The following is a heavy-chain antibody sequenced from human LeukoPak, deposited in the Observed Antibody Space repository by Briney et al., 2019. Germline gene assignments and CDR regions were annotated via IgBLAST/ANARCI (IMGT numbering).Heavy chain of an antibody. Sequence: GGSLRLSCAASGFTVSSNYMSWVRQAPGKGLEWVSVIYSGGSTYYADSVKGRFTISRDNSKNTLYLQMNSLRAEDTAVYYCAKESDQQHYFDYWGQGTLVTVSS. CDR3: AKESDQQHYFDY. V-gene: IGHV3-53*01. CDR1: GFTVSSNY. J-gene: IGHJ4*02. D-gene: IGHD6-13*01. CDR2: IYSGGST.